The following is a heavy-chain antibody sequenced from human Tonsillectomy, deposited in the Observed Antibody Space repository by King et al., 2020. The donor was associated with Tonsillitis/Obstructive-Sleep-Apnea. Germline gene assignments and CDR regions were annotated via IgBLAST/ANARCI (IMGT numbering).Heavy chain of an antibody. CDR2: ISSSSSYT. D-gene: IGHD6-6*01. CDR1: GFTFSDYY. V-gene: IGHV3-11*05. CDR3: ASCTSIAARPHYYYYMDV. Sequence: VQLVESGGGLVKPGGSLRLSCAASGFTFSDYYMSWIRQATGKGLEWVSYISSSSSYTNYADSVKGRFTISRDNAKNSLYLQMNSLRAEDTAVYYCASCTSIAARPHYYYYMDVWGKGTTVTVSS. J-gene: IGHJ6*03.